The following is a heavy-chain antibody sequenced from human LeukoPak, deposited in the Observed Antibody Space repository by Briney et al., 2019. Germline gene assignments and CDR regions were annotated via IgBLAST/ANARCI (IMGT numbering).Heavy chain of an antibody. J-gene: IGHJ4*02. CDR1: GYSFTTYW. V-gene: IGHV5-51*01. D-gene: IGHD7-27*01. Sequence: GESLKISCQASGYSFTTYWIGWVRQTPGSGLEWMGVIYPDDSDTRYSPSFQGQVTISADKSINTAYLQWSSLKTSDTAIYYCARLPHFLGAGWGLDYWGQGTLVTVSS. CDR3: ARLPHFLGAGWGLDY. CDR2: IYPDDSDT.